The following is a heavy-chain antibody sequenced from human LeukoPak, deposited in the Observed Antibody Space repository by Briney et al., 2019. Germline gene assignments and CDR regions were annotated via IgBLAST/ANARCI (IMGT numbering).Heavy chain of an antibody. CDR1: GGSISSGGYY. Sequence: PSETLSLTCTVSGGSISSGGYYWSWIRQHPGKGLEWIGYIYYSGSTYHNPSLKSRVTISVDTSKNQFSLKLSSVTAADTAVYYCARGKENYSGIPTNDYWGQGTLVTVSS. CDR3: ARGKENYSGIPTNDY. CDR2: IYYSGST. V-gene: IGHV4-31*03. D-gene: IGHD3-10*01. J-gene: IGHJ4*02.